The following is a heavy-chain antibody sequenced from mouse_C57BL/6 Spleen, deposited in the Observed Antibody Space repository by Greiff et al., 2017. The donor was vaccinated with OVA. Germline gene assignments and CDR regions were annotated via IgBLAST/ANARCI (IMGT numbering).Heavy chain of an antibody. J-gene: IGHJ2*01. CDR1: GFSLTSFA. CDR2: IWTGGGT. Sequence: VKLVESGPGLVAPSQSLSITCTVSGFSLTSFAISWVRQPPGKGLEWLGVIWTGGGTNYNSALKSRLSISKDNSKSQVFLKMNSLQTDDTARYYCARNTDGNYVGYFDYWGQGTTLTVSS. D-gene: IGHD2-1*01. CDR3: ARNTDGNYVGYFDY. V-gene: IGHV2-9-1*01.